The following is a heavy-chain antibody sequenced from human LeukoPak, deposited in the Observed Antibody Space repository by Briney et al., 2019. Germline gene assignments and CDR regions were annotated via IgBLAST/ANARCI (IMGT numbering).Heavy chain of an antibody. J-gene: IGHJ1*01. CDR2: ISSNGINT. CDR1: GFTFSNYA. Sequence: GGSLRLSCSASGFTFSNYAMHWVRQAPGKGLEYVSGISSNGINTYYADSVKGRFAISRDNSKNTLYLQMSSLRPEDTAVYSCTRSPEGYCSRTSCYSSEYFQHWGQGTLVTVSS. CDR3: TRSPEGYCSRTSCYSSEYFQH. D-gene: IGHD2-2*02. V-gene: IGHV3-64D*06.